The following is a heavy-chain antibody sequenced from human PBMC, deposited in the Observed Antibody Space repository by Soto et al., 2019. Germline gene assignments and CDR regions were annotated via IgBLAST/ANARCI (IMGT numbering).Heavy chain of an antibody. CDR2: IIPIFGTA. CDR3: ARDLPNRVVPAALRYYYYGMDV. Sequence: ASVKVSCKASGGTFSSYAISWVRQAPGQGLEWMGGIIPIFGTANYAQKFQGRVTITADESTSTAYMELSSLRSEDTAVYYCARDLPNRVVPAALRYYYYGMDVWGQGTTVTVS. D-gene: IGHD2-2*02. J-gene: IGHJ6*02. V-gene: IGHV1-69*13. CDR1: GGTFSSYA.